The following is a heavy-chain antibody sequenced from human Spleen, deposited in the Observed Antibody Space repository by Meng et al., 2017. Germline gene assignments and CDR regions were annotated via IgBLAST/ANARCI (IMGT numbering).Heavy chain of an antibody. CDR1: GGSFSGYY. D-gene: IGHD3-22*01. CDR3: ALPYDSSGYYYGYAFDI. J-gene: IGHJ3*02. CDR2: INHSGST. Sequence: SETLSLTCAVYGGSFSGYYWSWIRQPPGKGLEWIGEINHSGSTNYNPSLKSRVTISVDTSKNQFSLKLSSVTAADTAVYFCALPYDSSGYYYGYAFDIWGQGTMVTVSS. V-gene: IGHV4-34*01.